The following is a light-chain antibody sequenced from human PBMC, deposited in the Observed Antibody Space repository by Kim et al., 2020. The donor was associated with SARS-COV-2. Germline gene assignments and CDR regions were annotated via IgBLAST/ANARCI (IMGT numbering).Light chain of an antibody. CDR1: GSSLGRKY. CDR2: TNN. J-gene: IGLJ2*01. CDR3: ATWDDSLSGRV. Sequence: VTMSCSGSGSSLGRKYVMWDQQLPGTSPKLLIFTNNQRPSGAPDRFSGSKSGTSASLAISGLRSEDEADYYCATWDDSLSGRVFGGGTQLTVL. V-gene: IGLV1-47*02.